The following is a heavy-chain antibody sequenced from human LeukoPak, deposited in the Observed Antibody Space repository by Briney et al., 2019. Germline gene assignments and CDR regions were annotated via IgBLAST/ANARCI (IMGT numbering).Heavy chain of an antibody. Sequence: ASVKVSCKASGYTFSSYGISWVREAPGQGLEWMGWISGYNANTKYAQNLQDRVTMTTDTSTSTAYMELRSLRSDDTAVYYCARGETYYDFWSGYYYFDYWGQGTLVTVSS. CDR1: GYTFSSYG. D-gene: IGHD3-3*01. V-gene: IGHV1-18*01. CDR2: ISGYNANT. J-gene: IGHJ4*02. CDR3: ARGETYYDFWSGYYYFDY.